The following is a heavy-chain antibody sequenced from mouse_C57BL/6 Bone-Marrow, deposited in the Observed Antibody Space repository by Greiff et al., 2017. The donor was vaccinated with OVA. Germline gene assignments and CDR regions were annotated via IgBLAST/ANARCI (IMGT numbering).Heavy chain of an antibody. CDR1: GFTFSDYY. D-gene: IGHD1-1*01. Sequence: EVHLVESGGGLVQPGGSLKLSCAASGFTFSDYYMYWVRQTPEKRLEWVAYISNGGGSTYYPDTVKGRFTISRDNAKNTLYLQMSRLKSEDTAMYYCARQVDYYGSTYYYAMDYWGQGTSVTVSS. CDR2: ISNGGGST. CDR3: ARQVDYYGSTYYYAMDY. V-gene: IGHV5-12*01. J-gene: IGHJ4*01.